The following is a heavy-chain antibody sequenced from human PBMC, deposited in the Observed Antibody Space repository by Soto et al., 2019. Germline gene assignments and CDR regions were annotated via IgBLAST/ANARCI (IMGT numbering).Heavy chain of an antibody. D-gene: IGHD6-6*01. Sequence: GGSLRLSCAASGFTFSSYAMSWVRQAPGKGLEWVSAISGSGGSTYYADSVKGRFTISRDNSKNTLYLQMNSLRAEDTAVYYCASLYSSSMTEYYYYGMDVWGQGTTVTVSS. CDR2: ISGSGGST. CDR3: ASLYSSSMTEYYYYGMDV. V-gene: IGHV3-23*01. J-gene: IGHJ6*02. CDR1: GFTFSSYA.